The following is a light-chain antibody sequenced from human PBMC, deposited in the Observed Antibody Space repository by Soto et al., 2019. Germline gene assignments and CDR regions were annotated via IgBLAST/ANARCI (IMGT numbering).Light chain of an antibody. CDR1: ASNVAINS. J-gene: IGLJ2*01. CDR3: AAWDDPKNVLL. Sequence: QSVLTQPPSVSGTPGQGVTISCSGGASNVAINSDYWYQQMPGMAPKLLIYKNNRRPSGVPERFSGSKSGTSGSLAISGLRAEDEADYYCAAWDDPKNVLLIGGGTKLTVL. V-gene: IGLV1-47*01. CDR2: KNN.